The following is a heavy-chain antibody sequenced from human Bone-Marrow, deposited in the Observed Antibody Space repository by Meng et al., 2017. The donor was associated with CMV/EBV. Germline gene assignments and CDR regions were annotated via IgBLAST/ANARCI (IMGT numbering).Heavy chain of an antibody. CDR3: NHGWDYYGMDV. D-gene: IGHD1-14*01. CDR1: GFTFSSYE. J-gene: IGHJ6*02. V-gene: IGHV3-48*03. Sequence: LSLTCAASGFTFSSYEMNWVRQASGKGLEWVSYISSSGSTIYYADSVKGRFTISRDNAKNSLYLQMNSLRAEDTAVYYCNHGWDYYGMDVWGQGTTVTVSS. CDR2: ISSSGSTI.